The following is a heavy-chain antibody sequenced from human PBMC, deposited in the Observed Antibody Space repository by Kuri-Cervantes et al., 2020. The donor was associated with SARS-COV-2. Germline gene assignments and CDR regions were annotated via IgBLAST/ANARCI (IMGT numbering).Heavy chain of an antibody. V-gene: IGHV3-23*01. Sequence: GESLKISCAASGFTVSSNYMSWVRQAPGKGLEWVSAISGSGGSTYYADSVKGRFTISRDNSKNTLYLQMNSLRAEDTAVYYCAKDYYSSSSNYFDYWGQGTLVTVSS. CDR3: AKDYYSSSSNYFDY. CDR2: ISGSGGST. J-gene: IGHJ4*02. D-gene: IGHD6-6*01. CDR1: GFTVSSNY.